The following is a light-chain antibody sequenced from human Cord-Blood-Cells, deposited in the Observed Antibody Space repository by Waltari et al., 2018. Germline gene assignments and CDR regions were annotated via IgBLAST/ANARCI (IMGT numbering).Light chain of an antibody. CDR3: QAWDSSTVV. J-gene: IGLJ2*01. Sequence: SYEPTQPPSASVSPGQTASITSSGDNLGDKYGCWYQQKPGKSPVLVIYQDTKRPSGIPERFSGSNSGNTATLTISGTQAMDEADYYCQAWDSSTVVFGGGTKLTVL. V-gene: IGLV3-1*01. CDR1: NLGDKY. CDR2: QDT.